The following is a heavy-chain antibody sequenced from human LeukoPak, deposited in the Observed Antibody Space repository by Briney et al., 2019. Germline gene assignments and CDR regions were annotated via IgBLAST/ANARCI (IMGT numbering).Heavy chain of an antibody. D-gene: IGHD3-16*01. V-gene: IGHV3-30*04. CDR2: ISYDGSNK. CDR1: GFTFSNYA. CDR3: TTLGAFDY. Sequence: PGRSLRLSCAASGFTFSNYAMHWVRQAPGKGLEWVAVISYDGSNKNYGDSVKGRFTISRDNSKKTLYLHMNTLKTEDTAIYYCTTLGAFDYWGQGTLVTVSS. J-gene: IGHJ4*02.